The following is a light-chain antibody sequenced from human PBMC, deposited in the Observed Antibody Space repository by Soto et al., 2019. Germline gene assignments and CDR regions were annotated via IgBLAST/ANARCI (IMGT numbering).Light chain of an antibody. Sequence: QSVLTQPPSASGTPGQRVTISCSGSRSSIGSNTVNWYQQFPGTAPKLLIYNNDHRPSGVPDRFSASKSGTSASLAISGLQSEDESDYYCATWDDSLTGWVFGGGTKLTVL. CDR1: RSSIGSNT. CDR3: ATWDDSLTGWV. CDR2: NND. J-gene: IGLJ3*02. V-gene: IGLV1-44*01.